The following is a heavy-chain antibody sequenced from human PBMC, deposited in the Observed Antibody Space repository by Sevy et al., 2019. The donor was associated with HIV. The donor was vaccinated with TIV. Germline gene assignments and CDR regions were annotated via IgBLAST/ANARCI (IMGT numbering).Heavy chain of an antibody. J-gene: IGHJ6*02. CDR3: ASTPSVYGGPTAYYYYYGMDV. CDR1: GGTFSSYA. Sequence: ASVKVSCKASGGTFSSYAISWVRQAPGQGLEWMGGIIPIFGTANYAQKFQGRVTITADESTSTAYMELSSLRSEDTAVYYCASTPSVYGGPTAYYYYYGMDVWGQGTTVTVSS. D-gene: IGHD4-17*01. V-gene: IGHV1-69*13. CDR2: IIPIFGTA.